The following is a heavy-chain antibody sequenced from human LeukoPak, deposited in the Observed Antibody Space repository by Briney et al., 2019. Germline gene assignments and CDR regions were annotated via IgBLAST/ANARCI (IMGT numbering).Heavy chain of an antibody. J-gene: IGHJ6*02. CDR2: IIPIFGTA. CDR1: GGTFSSYA. CDR3: ARDPPLLTGYRYYYGMDV. V-gene: IGHV1-69*05. Sequence: SVKVSCKASGGTFSSYAISWVRQAPGQGLEWMGGIIPIFGTANYAQKFQGRVTITTDESTSTAYMELSSLGSEDTAVYYCARDPPLLTGYRYYYGMDVWGQGTTVAVSS. D-gene: IGHD3-9*01.